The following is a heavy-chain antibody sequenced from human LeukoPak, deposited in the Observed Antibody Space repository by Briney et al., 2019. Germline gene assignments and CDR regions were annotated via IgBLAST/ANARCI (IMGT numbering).Heavy chain of an antibody. Sequence: PGGSLRLSCAASGFTFSSYGMHWVRQAPGKGLEWVAVISYDGSNKYYADSVKGRFTISRDNSKNTLYLQMNSLRAEDTAVYYCAKDSLVYYDFWSGYLDYWGQGTLVTVSS. V-gene: IGHV3-30*18. D-gene: IGHD3-3*01. CDR1: GFTFSSYG. CDR3: AKDSLVYYDFWSGYLDY. CDR2: ISYDGSNK. J-gene: IGHJ4*02.